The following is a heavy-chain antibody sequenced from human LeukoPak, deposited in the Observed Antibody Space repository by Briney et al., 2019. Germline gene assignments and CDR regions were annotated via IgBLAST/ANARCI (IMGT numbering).Heavy chain of an antibody. CDR1: GGSISSSNW. J-gene: IGHJ4*02. CDR2: IYYSGST. CDR3: ARVALRYFDWLPQYYFDY. Sequence: SETLSLTCAVSGGSISSSNWWSWVRQPPGKGLEWIGYIYYSGSTNYNPSLKSRVTISVDTSKNQFSLRLSSVTAADTAVYYCARVALRYFDWLPQYYFDYWGQGTLVTVSS. D-gene: IGHD3-9*01. V-gene: IGHV4-4*02.